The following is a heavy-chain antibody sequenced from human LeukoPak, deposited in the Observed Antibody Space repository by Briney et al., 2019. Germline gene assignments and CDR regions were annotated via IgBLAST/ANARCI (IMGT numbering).Heavy chain of an antibody. CDR2: INPSGGST. CDR1: GYTFTSYF. J-gene: IGHJ4*02. CDR3: ARYGYGDPLFDH. Sequence: ASVKVSCKASGYTFTSYFMHWVRQAPGQGLDWMGIINPSGGSTSYAQKFQGRVTMTRDTSKNQFSLKLRYVTAADTAVYYCARYGYGDPLFDHWGQGTLVTVSS. D-gene: IGHD4-17*01. V-gene: IGHV1-46*01.